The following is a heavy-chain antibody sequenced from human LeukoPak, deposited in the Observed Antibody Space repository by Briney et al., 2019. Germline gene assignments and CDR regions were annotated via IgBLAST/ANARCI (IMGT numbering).Heavy chain of an antibody. V-gene: IGHV3-23*01. CDR2: ISGDDERR. J-gene: IGHJ4*02. CDR3: AKVNWYYNSGTYAGDC. D-gene: IGHD3-10*01. CDR1: GFRVNSDD. Sequence: GGSLRLSCAASGFRVNSDDIYWVRQAPGKGLEWVSSISGDDERRFYADSVKGRFAISKDNSQNTVYLQLNSLRVEDTAVYYCAKVNWYYNSGTYAGDCWGQGTLVTVSS.